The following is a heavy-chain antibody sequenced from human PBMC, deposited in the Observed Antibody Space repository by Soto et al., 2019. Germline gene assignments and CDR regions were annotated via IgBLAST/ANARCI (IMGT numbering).Heavy chain of an antibody. V-gene: IGHV4-34*01. CDR1: GGSFSGYY. D-gene: IGHD1-26*01. Sequence: QVQLQQWGAGLLKPSETLSLTCAVYGGSFSGYYWSWIRQPPGNGLEWIGEINHSGSTNYNPSLKSRVTISVDTSKNQFSLKLSSVTAADTAVYYWARGGELPQLRYFDYWGQGTLVTVSS. CDR2: INHSGST. J-gene: IGHJ4*02. CDR3: ARGGELPQLRYFDY.